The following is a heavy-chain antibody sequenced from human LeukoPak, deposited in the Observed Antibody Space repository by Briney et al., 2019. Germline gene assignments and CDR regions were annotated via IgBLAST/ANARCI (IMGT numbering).Heavy chain of an antibody. J-gene: IGHJ4*02. V-gene: IGHV4-4*02. CDR1: GGSISSSNW. Sequence: SGTLSLTCAVSGGSISSSNWWSWVRQPPGKGLEWIGEIYHSGSTNYNPSLKSRVTISVDTSKNQFSLKLSSVTAADTAVYYCARDRAALLWFGESRIDYWGQGTLVTVSS. D-gene: IGHD3-10*01. CDR2: IYHSGST. CDR3: ARDRAALLWFGESRIDY.